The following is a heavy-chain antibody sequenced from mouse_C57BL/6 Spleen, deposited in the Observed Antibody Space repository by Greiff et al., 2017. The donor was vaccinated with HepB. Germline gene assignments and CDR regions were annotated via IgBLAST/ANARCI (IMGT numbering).Heavy chain of an antibody. CDR3: ARSGLHYAMDY. D-gene: IGHD2-4*01. Sequence: QVQLKQSGAELARPGASVKLFCKASGYTFTSYGISWVKQRTGQGLEWIGEIYPRSGNTYYNEKFKGKATLTADKSSSTAYMELRSLTSEDSAVYFCARSGLHYAMDYWGQGTSVTVSS. J-gene: IGHJ4*01. V-gene: IGHV1-81*01. CDR1: GYTFTSYG. CDR2: IYPRSGNT.